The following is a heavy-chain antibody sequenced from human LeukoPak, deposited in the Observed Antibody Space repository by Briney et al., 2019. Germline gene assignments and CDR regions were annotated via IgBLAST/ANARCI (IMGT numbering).Heavy chain of an antibody. Sequence: PSETLSLTCAVYGGSFSGYYWSWIRQPPGKGLEWIGEIHHRGSTNYKPSLKSRVTISVDTSKNQFSLKLSSVTAADTAVYYCARVGTVVVPAAMRGWFDPWGQGTLVTVSS. CDR3: ARVGTVVVPAAMRGWFDP. V-gene: IGHV4-34*01. J-gene: IGHJ5*02. D-gene: IGHD2-2*03. CDR2: IHHRGST. CDR1: GGSFSGYY.